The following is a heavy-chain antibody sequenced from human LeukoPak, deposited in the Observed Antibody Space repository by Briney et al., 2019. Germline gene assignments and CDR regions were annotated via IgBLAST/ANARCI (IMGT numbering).Heavy chain of an antibody. CDR1: GNYW. CDR3: VSFYEAY. Sequence: GGSLRLSCAASGNYWMHWVRQAPGKGLVWVSHINSDGSWTSYADSVKGRFTISKDNAKNTVYLQMNNLRAEDTAVYYCVSFYEAYWGRGTLVAVSS. J-gene: IGHJ4*02. V-gene: IGHV3-74*01. D-gene: IGHD2/OR15-2a*01. CDR2: INSDGSWT.